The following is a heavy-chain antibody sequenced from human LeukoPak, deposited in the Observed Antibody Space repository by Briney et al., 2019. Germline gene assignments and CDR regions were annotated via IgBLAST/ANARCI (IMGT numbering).Heavy chain of an antibody. CDR2: IYYSGST. Sequence: SETLFLTCTVSGGSISSSSYYWGWIRQPPGKGLEWIGSIYYSGSTYYNPSLKSRVTISVDTSKNQFSLKLSSVTAADTAVYYCARQGGPDIVVVQSYPFDYWGQGTLVTVSS. J-gene: IGHJ4*02. CDR1: GGSISSSSYY. CDR3: ARQGGPDIVVVQSYPFDY. V-gene: IGHV4-39*01. D-gene: IGHD2-15*01.